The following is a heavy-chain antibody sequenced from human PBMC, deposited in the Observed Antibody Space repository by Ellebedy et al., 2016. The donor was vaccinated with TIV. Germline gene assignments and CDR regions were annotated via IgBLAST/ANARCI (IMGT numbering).Heavy chain of an antibody. Sequence: AASVKVSCKTSGYTFTSYGISWVRQAPGQGLEWMGWISANNGDTNYAQKFQGRVTMTTDTSTTTVYMELRSLRSDDTAVYYCARDWSGHWGQGTLVIVSS. CDR2: ISANNGDT. V-gene: IGHV1-18*04. CDR1: GYTFTSYG. CDR3: ARDWSGH. D-gene: IGHD3-3*01. J-gene: IGHJ4*02.